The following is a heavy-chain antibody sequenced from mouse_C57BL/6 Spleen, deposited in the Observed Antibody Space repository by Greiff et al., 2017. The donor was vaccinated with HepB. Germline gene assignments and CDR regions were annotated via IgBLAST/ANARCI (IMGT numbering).Heavy chain of an antibody. CDR2: IWSGGST. J-gene: IGHJ2*01. CDR3: ARYYGSSYEGYFDY. CDR1: GFSLTSYG. D-gene: IGHD1-1*01. V-gene: IGHV2-2*01. Sequence: VQVVESGPGLVQPSQSLSITCTVSGFSLTSYGVHWVRQSPGKGLEWLGVIWSGGSTDYNAAFISRLSISKDNSKSQVFFKMNSLQADDTAIYYCARYYGSSYEGYFDYWGQGTTLTVSS.